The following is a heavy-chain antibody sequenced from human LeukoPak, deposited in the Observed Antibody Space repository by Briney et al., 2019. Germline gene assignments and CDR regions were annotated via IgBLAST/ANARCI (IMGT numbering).Heavy chain of an antibody. J-gene: IGHJ6*04. D-gene: IGHD3-10*01. V-gene: IGHV4-34*01. Sequence: SETLSLTCAVYGGSFSGYYWSWIRQPPGKGLEWIGYIYHSGSTYYNPSLKSRVTISVDRSKNQFSLKLSSVTAADTAVYYCARAVGDYYGSGSYPHGMDVWGKGTTVTVSS. CDR2: IYHSGST. CDR3: ARAVGDYYGSGSYPHGMDV. CDR1: GGSFSGYY.